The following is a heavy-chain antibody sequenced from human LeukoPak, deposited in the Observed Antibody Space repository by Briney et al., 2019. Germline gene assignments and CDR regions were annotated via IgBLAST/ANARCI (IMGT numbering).Heavy chain of an antibody. CDR1: GFTFDDYA. V-gene: IGHV3-9*01. CDR3: ARDLLGS. J-gene: IGHJ5*02. Sequence: PGGSLRLSCAASGFTFDDYAMHWVRQAPGKGLEWVSGINWNGDSVNYADSVKGRFTISRDNAKNSLHLRMNSLRAEDTALYYCARDLLGSWGQGTLVTVSS. CDR2: INWNGDSV.